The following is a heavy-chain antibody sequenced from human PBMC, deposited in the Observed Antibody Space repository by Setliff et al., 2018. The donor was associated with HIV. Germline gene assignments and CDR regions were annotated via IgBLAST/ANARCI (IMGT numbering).Heavy chain of an antibody. CDR2: IHYSGST. D-gene: IGHD3-10*01. Sequence: PSETLSLTCTVSGSSISSHYWSWIRQPPGKGLEWIGSIHYSGSTNYNPSLKSRVTISVDTSKNQFSLKLSSVTAADTALYFCAREAYFFASGTYYFDSWGQGTLVTVSS. CDR1: GSSISSHY. V-gene: IGHV4-59*11. J-gene: IGHJ4*02. CDR3: AREAYFFASGTYYFDS.